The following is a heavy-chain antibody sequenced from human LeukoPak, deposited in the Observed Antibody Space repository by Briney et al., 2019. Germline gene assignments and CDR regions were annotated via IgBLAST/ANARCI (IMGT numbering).Heavy chain of an antibody. J-gene: IGHJ5*02. CDR3: ARALGYCSGGSCTRGYNWFDR. V-gene: IGHV4-39*01. Sequence: PSETLSLTCTVSGGSISSSDYYWGWLRQPPGKGLEWIGSIYYGGSTYYNPSLKSRVTISVDTSMNQFSLKLSFVTTADTAVYYCARALGYCSGGSCTRGYNWFDRWGQGTLVTVPS. CDR1: GGSISSSDYY. D-gene: IGHD2-15*01. CDR2: IYYGGST.